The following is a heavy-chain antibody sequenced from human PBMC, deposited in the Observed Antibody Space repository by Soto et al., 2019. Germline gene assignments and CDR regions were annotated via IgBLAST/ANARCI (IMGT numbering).Heavy chain of an antibody. D-gene: IGHD2-15*01. CDR1: GYTFTSYG. CDR3: ATGYCSGGSCPVSMDV. CDR2: ISADNGNT. V-gene: IGHV1-18*01. J-gene: IGHJ6*04. Sequence: ASVKVSCKASGYTFTSYGISWVRQAPGQGLEWMGWISADNGNTNYAQKLQGRVTMTEDTSTDTAYMELSSLRSEDTAVYYCATGYCSGGSCPVSMDVWGKGTTVTVSS.